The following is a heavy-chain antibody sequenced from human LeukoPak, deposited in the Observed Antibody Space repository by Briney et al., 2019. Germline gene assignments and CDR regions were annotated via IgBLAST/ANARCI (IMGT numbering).Heavy chain of an antibody. CDR2: ISTYNGNT. CDR3: ARDSGYCTNAVCPADY. V-gene: IGHV1-18*01. CDR1: GYTFTVYG. J-gene: IGHJ4*02. Sequence: GASVKVSCKTSGYTFTVYGFNGERQAPGQGHEWMGWISTYNGNTNFAQKLQGRVTMTTDTSTSTAYMELRSLRSDDTAVYYCARDSGYCTNAVCPADYWGQGTLVTVSS. D-gene: IGHD2-8*01.